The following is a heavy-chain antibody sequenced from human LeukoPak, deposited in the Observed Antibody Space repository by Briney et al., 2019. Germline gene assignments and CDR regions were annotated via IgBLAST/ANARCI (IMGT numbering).Heavy chain of an antibody. D-gene: IGHD3-22*01. V-gene: IGHV1-8*01. Sequence: GASVKVSCKASGYTFTSYDINWVRQATGQGLEWMGWMNPNSGNTNYAQKFQGRVTMTTDTSTNTAYMELRSLRSDDTAVYYCARGYYDSGGYYYYYYGMDVWGQGTTVTVSS. CDR1: GYTFTSYD. CDR2: MNPNSGNT. CDR3: ARGYYDSGGYYYYYYGMDV. J-gene: IGHJ6*02.